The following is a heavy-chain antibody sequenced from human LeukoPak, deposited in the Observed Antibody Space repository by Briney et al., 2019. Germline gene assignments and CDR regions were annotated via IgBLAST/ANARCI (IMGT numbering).Heavy chain of an antibody. CDR2: NYSRGTS. CDR3: ARDSADILTGFFEQ. J-gene: IGHJ4*02. CDR1: GGFISSYW. V-gene: IGHV4-4*07. Sequence: SDTLSLTCTVSGGFISSYWWSWIRQPGGGGLEWIGSNYSRGTSNYNFTLESRVTKSVHKLKNQCYRKLSSVTAADTTVYYCARDSADILTGFFEQWGQGTLVTVSS. D-gene: IGHD3-9*01.